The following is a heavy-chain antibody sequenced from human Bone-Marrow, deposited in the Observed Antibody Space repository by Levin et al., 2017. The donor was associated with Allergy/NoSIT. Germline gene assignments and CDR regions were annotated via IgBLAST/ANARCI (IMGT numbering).Heavy chain of an antibody. CDR3: ARAPAGSEGYFEF. Sequence: KISCKASGRSFNTYNINWVRQAPGQGLEWVGGIIPIFDTPNLGQKFQGRVSITADESTSTVYMEVNNLRSEDTAVYYCARAPAGSEGYFEFWGQGSLVTVSS. V-gene: IGHV1-69*01. CDR2: IIPIFDTP. D-gene: IGHD2-15*01. CDR1: GRSFNTYN. J-gene: IGHJ4*02.